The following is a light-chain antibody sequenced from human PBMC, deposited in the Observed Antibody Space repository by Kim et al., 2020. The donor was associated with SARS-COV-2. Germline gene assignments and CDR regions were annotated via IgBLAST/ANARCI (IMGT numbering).Light chain of an antibody. CDR2: DTS. J-gene: IGKJ4*01. Sequence: SLSPGESATISGRASQSVTIYLAWYQQKPGQAPRLLIYDTSNRATGIPARFSGSGSGTDFTLTISSLEPEDFAVYYCQQRSKWPLTFGGGTKLEI. CDR1: QSVTIY. CDR3: QQRSKWPLT. V-gene: IGKV3-11*01.